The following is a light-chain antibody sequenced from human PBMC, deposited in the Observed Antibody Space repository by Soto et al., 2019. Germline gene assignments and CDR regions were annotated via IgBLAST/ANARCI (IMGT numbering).Light chain of an antibody. V-gene: IGLV4-60*03. Sequence: QPVLTQSSSASASLGSSVKLTCTLSGGNSSYTIAWHQQQPGKAPRYLMKLEGSGSYNKGSGVPDRFSGSSSGADRYLTISNLQSEDEADYYCETWDSNTHWVFGGGTKVTVL. CDR2: LEGSGSY. CDR3: ETWDSNTHWV. J-gene: IGLJ3*02. CDR1: GGNSSYT.